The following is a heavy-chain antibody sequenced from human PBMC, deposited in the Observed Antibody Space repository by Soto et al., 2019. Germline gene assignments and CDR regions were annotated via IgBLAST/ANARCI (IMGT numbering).Heavy chain of an antibody. CDR1: GGSISSGGYY. J-gene: IGHJ6*02. CDR2: VYYSGST. V-gene: IGHV4-31*03. CDR3: ARDLPAAGTEYYYYYGMDV. Sequence: PSETLSLTCTVSGGSISSGGYYWSWIRQHPGKGLEWIGYVYYSGSTYYNPSLKSRVTISVDTSKNQFSLKLSSVTAADTAVYYCARDLPAAGTEYYYYYGMDVWGQGTTVTVSS. D-gene: IGHD6-13*01.